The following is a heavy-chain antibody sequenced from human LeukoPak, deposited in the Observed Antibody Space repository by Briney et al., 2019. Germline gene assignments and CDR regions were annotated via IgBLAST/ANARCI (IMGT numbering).Heavy chain of an antibody. J-gene: IGHJ4*02. D-gene: IGHD3-10*01. CDR1: GFTFSTYW. Sequence: GGSLRLSCAASGFTFSTYWMHWGRQAPGKGLVWVSLINSDGSNTLYADSVKGRFTISRDTAKNTLYLEMNRLSADDTAVYYCARAGSGSSYDCWGQGTLVTVSS. CDR3: ARAGSGSSYDC. V-gene: IGHV3-74*01. CDR2: INSDGSNT.